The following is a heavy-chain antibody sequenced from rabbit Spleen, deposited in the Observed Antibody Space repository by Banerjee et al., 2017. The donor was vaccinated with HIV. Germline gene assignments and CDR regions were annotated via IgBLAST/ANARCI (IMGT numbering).Heavy chain of an antibody. J-gene: IGHJ4*01. V-gene: IGHV1S40*01. D-gene: IGHD4-2*01. Sequence: QSLEESGGDLVKPGASLTLTCTASGVSFSISSYICWVRQAPGKGLEWIACIDDGSSGFTYFATWAKGRFTISKTSSTTVTLQMTRLTAADTATYFCARGGSTDFAFNLWGPGTLVTVS. CDR2: IDDGSSGFT. CDR1: GVSFSISSY. CDR3: ARGGSTDFAFNL.